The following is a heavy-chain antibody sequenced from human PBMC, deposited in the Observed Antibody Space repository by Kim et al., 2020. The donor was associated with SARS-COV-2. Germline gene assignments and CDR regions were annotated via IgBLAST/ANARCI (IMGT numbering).Heavy chain of an antibody. V-gene: IGHV7-4-1*02. J-gene: IGHJ4*02. CDR3: ARVESEIDWGEMYYFDY. CDR1: GYTFTSYA. D-gene: IGHD7-27*01. Sequence: ASVKVSCKASGYTFTSYAMNWVRQAPGQGLEWMGWINTNTGNPTYAQGFTGRFVFSLDTSVSTAYLQISSLKAEDTAVYYCARVESEIDWGEMYYFDYWGQGTLVTVSS. CDR2: INTNTGNP.